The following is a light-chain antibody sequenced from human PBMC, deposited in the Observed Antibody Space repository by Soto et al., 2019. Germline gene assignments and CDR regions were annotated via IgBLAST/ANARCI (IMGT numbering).Light chain of an antibody. CDR2: EVN. J-gene: IGLJ1*01. Sequence: QSALTQPASVSGSPGQSIAISCTGTSSDVGNYNLVSWYQQHPGKAPQLIISEVNKRPSGVSDRFSGSKSGNTASLTISGLQAEDEADYYCCSYAVSLTYYVFGTGTKLTVL. CDR1: SSDVGNYNL. V-gene: IGLV2-23*02. CDR3: CSYAVSLTYYV.